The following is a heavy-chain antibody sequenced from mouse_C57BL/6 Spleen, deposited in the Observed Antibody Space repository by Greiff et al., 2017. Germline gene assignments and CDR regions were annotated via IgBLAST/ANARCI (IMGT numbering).Heavy chain of an antibody. CDR1: GFTFSSYA. J-gene: IGHJ4*01. CDR3: ANMDY. Sequence: EVKLMESGGGLVKPGGSLKLSCAASGFTFSSYAMSWVRQTPEKRLEWVATISDGGSYTYYPDNVKGRFTISRDNAKNNLYLQMSHLKSEDTAMYYCANMDYWGQGTSVTVSS. V-gene: IGHV5-4*03. CDR2: ISDGGSYT.